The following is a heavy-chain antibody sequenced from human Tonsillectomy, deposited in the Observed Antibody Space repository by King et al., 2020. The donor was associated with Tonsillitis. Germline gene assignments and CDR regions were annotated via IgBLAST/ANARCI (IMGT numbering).Heavy chain of an antibody. CDR3: AKAGSSVFDY. J-gene: IGHJ4*02. CDR2: ILYDGSNK. D-gene: IGHD6-19*01. CDR1: GFTFSSYG. Sequence: QVQLVESGGGVVQPGRSLRLSCAASGFTFSSYGMHWVRQAPGKGLEGVAVILYDGSNKYYADSVKGRFTISRDNSKNTLYLQMNSLRAEDTAVYYCAKAGSSVFDYWGQGTLVTVSP. V-gene: IGHV3-30*18.